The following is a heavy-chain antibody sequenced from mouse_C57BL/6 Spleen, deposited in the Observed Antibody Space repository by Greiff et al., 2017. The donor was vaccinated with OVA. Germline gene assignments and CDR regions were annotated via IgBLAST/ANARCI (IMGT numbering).Heavy chain of an antibody. Sequence: QVHVKQSGAELVRPGASVKLSCKASGYTFTDYYINWVKQRPGQGLEWIARIYPGSGNTYYNEKFKGKATLTAEKSSSTAYMQLSSLTSEDSAVYFCASIGRDYRFAYWGQGTLVTVSA. CDR2: IYPGSGNT. CDR1: GYTFTDYY. J-gene: IGHJ3*01. V-gene: IGHV1-76*01. CDR3: ASIGRDYRFAY. D-gene: IGHD2-13*01.